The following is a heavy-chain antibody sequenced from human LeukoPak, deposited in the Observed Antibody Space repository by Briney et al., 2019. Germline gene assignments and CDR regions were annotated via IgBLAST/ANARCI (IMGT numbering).Heavy chain of an antibody. J-gene: IGHJ6*02. CDR2: ISSSSSYI. D-gene: IGHD6-6*01. CDR3: AKKLAGYYGMDV. Sequence: PGGSLRLSCAASGFTFSSYSMNWVRQAPVKGLEWVSSISSSSSYIYYADSVKGRFTISRDNSKITLYMQMSSLRAEDTAIYYCAKKLAGYYGMDVWGQGTTVTVSS. V-gene: IGHV3-21*04. CDR1: GFTFSSYS.